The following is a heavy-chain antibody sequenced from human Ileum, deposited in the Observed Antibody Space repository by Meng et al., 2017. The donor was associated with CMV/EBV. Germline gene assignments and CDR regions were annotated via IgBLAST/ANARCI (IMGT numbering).Heavy chain of an antibody. V-gene: IGHV3-30*04. CDR3: AKDKGLRFLEWLTY. CDR1: GFTFSSYA. CDR2: ISYDGNKK. Sequence: GESLKISCAASGFTFSSYAMHWVRQAPGKGLEWVASISYDGNKKKYADSVTGRFTISRDNSKSTVYLQMTSLRTEDTAVYYCAKDKGLRFLEWLTYWGRGTLVTVSS. D-gene: IGHD3-3*01. J-gene: IGHJ4*02.